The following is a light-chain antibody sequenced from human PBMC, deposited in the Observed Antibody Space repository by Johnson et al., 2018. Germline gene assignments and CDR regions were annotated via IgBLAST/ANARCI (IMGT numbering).Light chain of an antibody. V-gene: IGLV1-51*02. CDR1: SSNIGNNY. J-gene: IGLJ1*01. CDR2: ENN. Sequence: QSVLTQPPSVSATPGQQVTISCSGSSSNIGNNYVSWYQQLPGTAPKLHIYENNKRPSGIPDRLSGSTSGTSATLGLTGLHTVAEADYYCGTWDSSLSAGNVFGTGTKVTVL. CDR3: GTWDSSLSAGNV.